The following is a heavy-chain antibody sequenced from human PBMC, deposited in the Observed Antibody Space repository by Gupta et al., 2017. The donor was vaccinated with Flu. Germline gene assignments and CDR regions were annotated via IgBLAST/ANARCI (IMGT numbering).Heavy chain of an antibody. Sequence: AMHRVRQGPGKGLGWVSGVSWRSGKIVYEDSVKVRFTISSDKDNNSLELQMNRLSHEAKDTYECARETAQTSDKEEYGMDYWGQGTLVTVSS. CDR1: A. J-gene: IGHJ4*02. D-gene: IGHD6-6*01. V-gene: IGHV3-9*01. CDR2: VSWRSGKI. CDR3: ARETAQTSDKEEYGMDY.